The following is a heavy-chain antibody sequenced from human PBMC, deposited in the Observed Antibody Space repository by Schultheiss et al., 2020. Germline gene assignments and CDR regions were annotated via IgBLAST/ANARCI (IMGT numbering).Heavy chain of an antibody. V-gene: IGHV4-39*01. J-gene: IGHJ6*02. CDR1: GGSISSSSYY. CDR2: IYYSGST. Sequence: GSLRLSCTVSGGSISSSSYYWGWIRQPPGKGLEWIGTIYYSGSTYYNASLKSRVTISVDTSKNQFSLKLSSVTAADTAVYYCARHAYYYYGMDVWGQGTTVTVSS. CDR3: ARHAYYYYGMDV.